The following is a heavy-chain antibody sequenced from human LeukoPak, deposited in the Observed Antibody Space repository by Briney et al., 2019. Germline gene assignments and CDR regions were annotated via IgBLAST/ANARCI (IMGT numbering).Heavy chain of an antibody. CDR1: GGSFSGYY. CDR2: IRHSGDA. J-gene: IGHJ1*01. D-gene: IGHD5-18*01. Sequence: SETLSLTCAVYGGSFSGYYWSWTRQSPGKGPEWIGTIRHSGDAYYNPSLKSRVTISIDTSKNHFSLTLESVTAADTAVYYCARDGGWVMVTEIDKWGQGILVTVSS. V-gene: IGHV4-34*01. CDR3: ARDGGWVMVTEIDK.